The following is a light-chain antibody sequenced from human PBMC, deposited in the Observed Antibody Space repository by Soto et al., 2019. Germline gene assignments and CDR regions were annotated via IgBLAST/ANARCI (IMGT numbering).Light chain of an antibody. CDR2: DVS. V-gene: IGLV2-8*01. CDR1: SSDIGYYNY. Sequence: QSVLTQPPSASGSPGQSVTISCTGTSSDIGYYNYVSCYQQHPGKAPKFMIYDVSKRPSGVPDRFSGSKSGNTASLTVSGLQAEDEADYYCSSYAGRNNFVVFGGGTKLTVL. CDR3: SSYAGRNNFVV. J-gene: IGLJ2*01.